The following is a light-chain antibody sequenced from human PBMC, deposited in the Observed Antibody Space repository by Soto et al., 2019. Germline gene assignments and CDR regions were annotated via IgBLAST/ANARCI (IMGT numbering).Light chain of an antibody. CDR3: QQTKGFPLT. J-gene: IGKJ4*01. CDR2: AAS. Sequence: DIQITQSPSSLSASVGARVTITCRASQDISKNLAWYQQIPGKAPKLLIFAASTLQSGVPSRFSASGSGTYFILTVGGLQPEDAATYYCQQTKGFPLTFGGGTRWIS. V-gene: IGKV1-12*01. CDR1: QDISKN.